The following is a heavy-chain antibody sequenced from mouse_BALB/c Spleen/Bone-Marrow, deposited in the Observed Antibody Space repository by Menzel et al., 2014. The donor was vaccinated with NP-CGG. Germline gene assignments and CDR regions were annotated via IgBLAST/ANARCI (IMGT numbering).Heavy chain of an antibody. Sequence: AQLQQPGPELVKPGASMNISCKASGYSFTGYTMNWVKQSHGKNLEWIGLINPDNGDTSCNQKFKGKATLTIDKSSSTAYMELLSLTSEDSAVYYCARYYRYDFDYWGQGTTLTVSS. CDR2: INPDNGDT. D-gene: IGHD2-14*01. J-gene: IGHJ2*01. V-gene: IGHV1-18*01. CDR3: ARYYRYDFDY. CDR1: GYSFTGYT.